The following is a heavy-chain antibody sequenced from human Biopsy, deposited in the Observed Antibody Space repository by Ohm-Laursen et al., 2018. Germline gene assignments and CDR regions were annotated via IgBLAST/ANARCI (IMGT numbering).Heavy chain of an antibody. D-gene: IGHD1-26*01. CDR3: ARDALGGGSYRFFY. J-gene: IGHJ4*02. CDR2: IIPIFGTA. CDR1: GGTFTNYA. Sequence: GSSVKVSCKASGGTFTNYAISWVRQAPGQGLEWMGGIIPIFGTANYAQKFQGRVTITADESTGTAYVELSSLRSDDTAVYYCARDALGGGSYRFFYWGQGSLVTVSS. V-gene: IGHV1-69*01.